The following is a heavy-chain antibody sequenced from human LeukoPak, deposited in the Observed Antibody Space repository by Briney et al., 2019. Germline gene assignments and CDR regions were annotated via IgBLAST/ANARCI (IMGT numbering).Heavy chain of an antibody. D-gene: IGHD6-6*01. CDR1: GYTFTSYD. V-gene: IGHV1-8*01. Sequence: ASVKVSCKASGYTFTSYDINWVRQATGQGLEWMGWMNPNSGNTGFAQKFQGRVTMTTDTSTSTAYMELRSLRSDDTAVYYCGSSSDYYGMDVWGQGTTVTVSS. CDR3: GSSSDYYGMDV. J-gene: IGHJ6*02. CDR2: MNPNSGNT.